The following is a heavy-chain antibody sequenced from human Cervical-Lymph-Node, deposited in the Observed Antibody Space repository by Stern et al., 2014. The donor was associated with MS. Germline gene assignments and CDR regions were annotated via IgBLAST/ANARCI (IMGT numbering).Heavy chain of an antibody. CDR2: ISSSGGT. D-gene: IGHD6-6*01. V-gene: IGHV4-59*08. Sequence: VQLVESGPGLVKPSETLSLTCTVSGGSTSSYYWSWIRQPPGKGLEWIGYISSSGGTKYNPSLKSQVTISLNTSKNTFSLNLRSVPAADTAVYYCARGYTTSSGRPDYWGQGTLVTVSS. J-gene: IGHJ4*02. CDR3: ARGYTTSSGRPDY. CDR1: GGSTSSYY.